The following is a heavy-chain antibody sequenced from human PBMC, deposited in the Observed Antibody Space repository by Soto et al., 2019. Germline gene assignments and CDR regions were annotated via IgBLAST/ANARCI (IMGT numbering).Heavy chain of an antibody. CDR3: ARVEGSSGAYWDRAVDI. Sequence: EVQLVESGGGLVQPGGSLRLSCAASGFTVTTYWMTWVRQAPGKGLEWVANIKEDGSEKNYVDSVKGRFTISRDKAKNSVYLQMNSLRVEDTAVYYCARVEGSSGAYWDRAVDIWCQGTMVTVSS. J-gene: IGHJ3*02. V-gene: IGHV3-7*01. CDR1: GFTVTTYW. CDR2: IKEDGSEK. D-gene: IGHD6-19*01.